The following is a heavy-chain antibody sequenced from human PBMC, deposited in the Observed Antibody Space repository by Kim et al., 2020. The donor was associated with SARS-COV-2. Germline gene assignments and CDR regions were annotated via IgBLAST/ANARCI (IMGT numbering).Heavy chain of an antibody. Sequence: GGSLRLSCAASGFTFSSYSMNWVRQAPGKGLEWVSSISSSSSYIYYADSVKGRFTISRDNAKNSLYLQMNSLRAEDTAVYYCARDLRAIAARPGFDYWGQGTLVTVSS. CDR2: ISSSSSYI. CDR1: GFTFSSYS. CDR3: ARDLRAIAARPGFDY. D-gene: IGHD6-6*01. J-gene: IGHJ4*02. V-gene: IGHV3-21*01.